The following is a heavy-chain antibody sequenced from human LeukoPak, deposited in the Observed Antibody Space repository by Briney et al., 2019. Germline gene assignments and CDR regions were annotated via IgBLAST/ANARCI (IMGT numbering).Heavy chain of an antibody. V-gene: IGHV4-59*08. D-gene: IGHD1-14*01. CDR2: IYYSGGT. CDR3: ARGAALTEPYFGY. Sequence: KPSETLSLTCTVSGGSISSYYWSWIRQPPGKGLEWIGYIYYSGGTNYNPSLKSRVTISVDTSKNQFSLKLSSVTAADTAVYYCARGAALTEPYFGYWGQGTLVTVSS. J-gene: IGHJ4*02. CDR1: GGSISSYY.